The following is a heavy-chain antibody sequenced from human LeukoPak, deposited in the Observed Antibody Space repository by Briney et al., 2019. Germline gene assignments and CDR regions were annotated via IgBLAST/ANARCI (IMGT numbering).Heavy chain of an antibody. CDR1: GGSFSGYY. CDR2: INHSGST. Sequence: PSETLSLTCAVYGGSFSGYYWSWIRQPPGKGLEWIGEINHSGSTNYNPSLKSRVTISVDTSKNQFSLKLSSVTAADTAVYYCARGGRWPQGRGSYYFDYWGQGTLVTVSS. D-gene: IGHD5-24*01. V-gene: IGHV4-34*01. CDR3: ARGGRWPQGRGSYYFDY. J-gene: IGHJ4*02.